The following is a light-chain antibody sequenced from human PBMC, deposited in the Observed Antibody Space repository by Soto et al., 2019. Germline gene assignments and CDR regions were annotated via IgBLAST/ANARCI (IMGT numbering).Light chain of an antibody. J-gene: IGKJ2*03. Sequence: DIQMTQSPSTLSASVGDRVTITCRASQSISSWLAWYQQKPGKAPKLLIYDASSLESGVPSRFSGSGSGTEFTLTISSLQHDDFATYYCQQYNSYSRFGQGTKLEIK. CDR2: DAS. CDR1: QSISSW. V-gene: IGKV1-5*01. CDR3: QQYNSYSR.